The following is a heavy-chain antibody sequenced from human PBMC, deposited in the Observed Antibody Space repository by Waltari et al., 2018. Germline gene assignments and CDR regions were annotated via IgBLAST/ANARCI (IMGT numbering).Heavy chain of an antibody. J-gene: IGHJ4*02. V-gene: IGHV1-69*04. CDR2: IIPILGIA. D-gene: IGHD6-13*01. Sequence: QVQLVQSGAEVKKPGSSVKVSCKASGGTFSSYAISWVRQAPGQGLEWIVGIIPILGIANYAQKFQGRVTITADESTSTAYMELSSLRSEDTAVYYCARDRDNSSSWYDPLDYWGQGTLVTVSS. CDR1: GGTFSSYA. CDR3: ARDRDNSSSWYDPLDY.